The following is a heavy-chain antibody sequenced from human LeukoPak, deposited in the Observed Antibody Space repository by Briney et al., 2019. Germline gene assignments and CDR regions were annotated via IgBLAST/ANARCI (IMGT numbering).Heavy chain of an antibody. Sequence: PGGSLRLSCAASGFAVGRNYMTWVRQAPGKGLEWVSLIYSGGSTRYADSVRGRFIISRDDSRNTLYLQMNSLRAEDTAVYYCAGHSELDVWGQGTTVTVSS. V-gene: IGHV3-53*01. D-gene: IGHD6-13*01. CDR3: AGHSELDV. CDR1: GFAVGRNY. J-gene: IGHJ6*02. CDR2: IYSGGST.